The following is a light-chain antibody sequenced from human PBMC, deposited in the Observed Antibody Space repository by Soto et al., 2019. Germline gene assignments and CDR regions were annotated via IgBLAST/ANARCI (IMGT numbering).Light chain of an antibody. Sequence: EIVLTQSPGTLSLSPGERATLSCMASQSVSSSYLAWYQQKPGQAPRLLIYGASSRATGIPDRFSGSGSGTDFTLTISRLEPEAFAVYYCQQAETFGQGTKLDIK. CDR1: QSVSSSY. V-gene: IGKV3-20*01. CDR3: QQAET. J-gene: IGKJ2*01. CDR2: GAS.